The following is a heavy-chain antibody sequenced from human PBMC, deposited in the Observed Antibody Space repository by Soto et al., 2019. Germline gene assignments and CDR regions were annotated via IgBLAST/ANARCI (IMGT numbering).Heavy chain of an antibody. CDR2: LYYSGTT. CDR1: DDSINNYY. V-gene: IGHV4-59*08. D-gene: IGHD2-15*01. Sequence: ASETLSLTCTVSDDSINNYYWSWIRQPPGKGLEWIGYLYYSGTTNYNPSLKSRVTISVDTSKNQFSLKLSSVTAADTAVYYCARLHRYCTGGSCFVLDYWGQGTLVTVSS. J-gene: IGHJ4*02. CDR3: ARLHRYCTGGSCFVLDY.